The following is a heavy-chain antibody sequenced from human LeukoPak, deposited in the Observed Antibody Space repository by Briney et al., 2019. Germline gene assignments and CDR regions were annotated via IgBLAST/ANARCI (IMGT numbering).Heavy chain of an antibody. V-gene: IGHV4-4*07. D-gene: IGHD2-2*01. Sequence: SETLSLTCTVSGGSISSYYWSWIRQPAGKGLVWIGRIYTSGSTNYNPSLKSRVTMSVDTSKSQFSLKLSSVTAADTAVYYCARATSTSRTNWFDPWGQGTLVTVSS. CDR1: GGSISSYY. CDR2: IYTSGST. CDR3: ARATSTSRTNWFDP. J-gene: IGHJ5*02.